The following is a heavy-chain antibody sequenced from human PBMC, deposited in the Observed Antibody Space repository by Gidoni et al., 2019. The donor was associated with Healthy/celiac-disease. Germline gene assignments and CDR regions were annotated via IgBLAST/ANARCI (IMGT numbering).Heavy chain of an antibody. D-gene: IGHD2-21*02. CDR3: ARDYDGYCGGDCYTDY. J-gene: IGHJ4*02. CDR2: ISSSSSTI. Sequence: EVQLVESGGGLVQPGGSLRLSCAAAGFTFSSYSMNWVRQAPGKVLEWFSYISSSSSTIYYADSVKGRFTISRDNAKNSLYLQMNSLRDDDTAVYYCARDYDGYCGGDCYTDYWGQGTLVTVSS. CDR1: GFTFSSYS. V-gene: IGHV3-48*02.